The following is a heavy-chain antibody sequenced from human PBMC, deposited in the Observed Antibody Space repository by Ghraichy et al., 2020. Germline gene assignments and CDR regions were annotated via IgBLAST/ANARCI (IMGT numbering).Heavy chain of an antibody. J-gene: IGHJ5*02. CDR2: INHSGST. CDR1: GGSFSGYY. V-gene: IGHV4-34*01. D-gene: IGHD2-2*02. CDR3: ARGYHGVTDCSSTSCYMDGLRVSNWFDP. Sequence: SETLSLTCAVYGGSFSGYYWSWIRQPPGKGLEWIGEINHSGSTNYNPSLKSRVTISVDTSKNQFSLKLSSVTAADTAVYYCARGYHGVTDCSSTSCYMDGLRVSNWFDPWGQGTLVTVSS.